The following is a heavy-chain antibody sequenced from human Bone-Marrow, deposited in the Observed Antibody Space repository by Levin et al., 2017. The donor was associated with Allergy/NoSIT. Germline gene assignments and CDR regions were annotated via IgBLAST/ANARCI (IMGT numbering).Heavy chain of an antibody. J-gene: IGHJ5*02. D-gene: IGHD4-17*01. CDR3: ARAIVDGYADSNWFDP. V-gene: IGHV4-61*01. Sequence: SQTLSLPFPFSFSSFPLSPSSFLFLLPSPFLFLSWIGYIYYSGTTKYKSSLKSRVTISIDTSKNHFSLKMTSVTAADTAVDYCARAIVDGYADSNWFDPWGQGTLVTVSS. CDR1: FSSFPLSPSS. CDR2: IYYSGTT.